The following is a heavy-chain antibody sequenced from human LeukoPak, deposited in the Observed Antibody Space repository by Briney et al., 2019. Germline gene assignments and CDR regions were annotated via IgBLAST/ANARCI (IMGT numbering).Heavy chain of an antibody. V-gene: IGHV4-39*07. J-gene: IGHJ3*02. CDR1: GGSISSGSYY. Sequence: PSETLSLTCTVSGGSISSGSYYWGWIRQPPGMGLEWIGGIYHSGSTYYNPSLKSRVTISVDTSKNQFSLKLSSVTAADPAVYYCARATYYYDSSGYWTLEFDFDIWGQGTMVTVSS. D-gene: IGHD3-22*01. CDR3: ARATYYYDSSGYWTLEFDFDI. CDR2: IYHSGST.